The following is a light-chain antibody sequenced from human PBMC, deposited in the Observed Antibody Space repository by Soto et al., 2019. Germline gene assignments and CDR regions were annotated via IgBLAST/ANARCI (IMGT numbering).Light chain of an antibody. CDR2: EIN. Sequence: QTVVTQPASVSGSPGQSITVSCTGVISDLGGYKPVSWYRQRPGKAPQLILYEINKRPSGVSDRFSGSVSGNTASLTISGLQAEDEADYYCSSYKSSATLFGGGTKVTVL. CDR3: SSYKSSATL. CDR1: ISDLGGYKP. V-gene: IGLV2-14*01. J-gene: IGLJ3*02.